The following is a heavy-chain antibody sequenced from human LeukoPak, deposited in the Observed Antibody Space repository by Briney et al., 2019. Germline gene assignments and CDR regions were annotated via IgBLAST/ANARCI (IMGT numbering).Heavy chain of an antibody. J-gene: IGHJ4*02. CDR3: ARDRAVVTEGFDY. Sequence: ASVKVSCKASGYTFTTYDINWVRQAIGQGLEWMGYINPNSGKTDYAQKFQGRVTMTRDMSTSTVYMELSSLRSEDTAVYYCARDRAVVTEGFDYWGQGTLVTVSS. V-gene: IGHV1-8*02. CDR1: GYTFTTYD. CDR2: INPNSGKT. D-gene: IGHD2-21*02.